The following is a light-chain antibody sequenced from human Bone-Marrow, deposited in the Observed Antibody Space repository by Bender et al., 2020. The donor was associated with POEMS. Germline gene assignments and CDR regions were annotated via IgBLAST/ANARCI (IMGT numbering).Light chain of an antibody. CDR3: QVWDGGSDHRYV. Sequence: SYVLTQPPSVSVAPGQTASITCGGNDIGSKSVHWYQQKPGQAPVLVVYDSTDRPSGIPERFSGSNSGNTATLTITRVEAGDEADYYCQVWDGGSDHRYVFGGGTQVTVL. CDR2: DST. J-gene: IGLJ1*01. CDR1: DIGSKS. V-gene: IGLV3-21*02.